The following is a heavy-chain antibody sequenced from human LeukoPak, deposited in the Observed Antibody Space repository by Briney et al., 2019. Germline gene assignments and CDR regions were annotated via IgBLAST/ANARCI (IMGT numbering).Heavy chain of an antibody. Sequence: SVKVSCKASGGTFSSYAISWVRQAPGQGLEWMGGIIPIFSTANYAQKFQGRVTITADESTSTAYMELSSLRSEDTAVYYCAREVVVRGVITSYDYWGQGTLVTVSS. CDR2: IIPIFSTA. V-gene: IGHV1-69*13. J-gene: IGHJ4*02. CDR1: GGTFSSYA. CDR3: AREVVVRGVITSYDY. D-gene: IGHD3-10*01.